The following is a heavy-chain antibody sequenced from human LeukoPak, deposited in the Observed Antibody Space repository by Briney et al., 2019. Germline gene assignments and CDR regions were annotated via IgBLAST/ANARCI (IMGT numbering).Heavy chain of an antibody. Sequence: GGSLRLSCAASGFTVSNNYMSWVRQAPGKGLEWVSLIYSDGRTSYADSVKGRFTISRDNAKNSLYLQMNSLRAEDTAVYYCASASCYGCGFDYWGQGTLVTVSS. D-gene: IGHD2-2*01. CDR2: IYSDGRT. CDR3: ASASCYGCGFDY. J-gene: IGHJ4*02. CDR1: GFTVSNNY. V-gene: IGHV3-53*01.